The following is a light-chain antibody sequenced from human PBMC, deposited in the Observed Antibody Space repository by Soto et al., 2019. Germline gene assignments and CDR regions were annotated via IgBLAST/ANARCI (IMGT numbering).Light chain of an antibody. CDR2: WAS. CDR3: QQYYTTPYT. CDR1: QSVLYSSNNKSY. Sequence: DIVMTQFPDSLTVPLGERATINCKSSQSVLYSSNNKSYLAWYQHKPGQPPKVLIYWASTRESGVADRFSGSGSGTDFTLTISSLQADDVAVYYCQQYYTTPYTFGQGTKLEIK. J-gene: IGKJ2*01. V-gene: IGKV4-1*01.